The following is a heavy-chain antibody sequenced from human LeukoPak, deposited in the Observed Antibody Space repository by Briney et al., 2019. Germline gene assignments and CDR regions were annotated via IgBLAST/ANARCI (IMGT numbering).Heavy chain of an antibody. D-gene: IGHD3-10*01. CDR2: ISGSGGST. Sequence: PGGSLRLSCAASGFTFSSYAMSWVRQAPGKGLEWVSAISGSGGSTYYADSVKGRFTISRDNSKNTLYLQMNSLRAEDTAVYYCARDVSDYYGSGSSDYWGQGTLVTVSS. CDR1: GFTFSSYA. V-gene: IGHV3-23*01. J-gene: IGHJ4*02. CDR3: ARDVSDYYGSGSSDY.